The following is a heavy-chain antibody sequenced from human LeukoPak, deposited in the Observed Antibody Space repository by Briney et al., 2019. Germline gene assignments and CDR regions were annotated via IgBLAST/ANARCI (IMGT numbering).Heavy chain of an antibody. Sequence: GGSLRLSCAASGFTFSDYYMSWIRQAPGKGLEWVSYISSSGSTIYYADSVKGRFTISRDNAKNSLYLQINSLGAEDTAVYYCARDVVGDYDLGAFDVRGQGTMVTVSS. CDR1: GFTFSDYY. CDR3: ARDVVGDYDLGAFDV. V-gene: IGHV3-11*01. D-gene: IGHD5-12*01. CDR2: ISSSGSTI. J-gene: IGHJ3*01.